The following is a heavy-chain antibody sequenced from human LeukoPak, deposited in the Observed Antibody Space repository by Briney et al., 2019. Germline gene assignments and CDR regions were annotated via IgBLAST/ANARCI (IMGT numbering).Heavy chain of an antibody. CDR2: IRYDGSNK. V-gene: IGHV3-30*02. D-gene: IGHD5-12*01. CDR3: TKDRRGYSGYAFMDV. Sequence: GGSLRLSCAASGFTFSSYGMHWVRQAPGKGLEWVAFIRYDGSNKYYADSVKGRFTISRDNSKNTLYLQMNSLRAEDTAVYYCTKDRRGYSGYAFMDVWGKGTTVTVSS. J-gene: IGHJ6*03. CDR1: GFTFSSYG.